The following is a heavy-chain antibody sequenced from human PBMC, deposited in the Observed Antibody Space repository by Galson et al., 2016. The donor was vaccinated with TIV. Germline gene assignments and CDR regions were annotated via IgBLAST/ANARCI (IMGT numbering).Heavy chain of an antibody. CDR1: GFTFTDYY. Sequence: SLRLSCAVSGFTFTDYYMNWIRQAPGKGLEWVSYISNGGSTTYYADFVKGRFTISRDNAKNSLYLHMTSLRGEDTAVYYCARAVTMRVADYYYGMDVWGKGTPVTVSS. D-gene: IGHD3-22*01. V-gene: IGHV3-11*01. J-gene: IGHJ6*04. CDR3: ARAVTMRVADYYYGMDV. CDR2: ISNGGSTT.